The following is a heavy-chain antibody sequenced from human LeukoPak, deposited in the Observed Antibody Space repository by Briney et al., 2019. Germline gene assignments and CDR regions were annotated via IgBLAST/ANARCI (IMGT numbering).Heavy chain of an antibody. V-gene: IGHV3-74*01. CDR3: ARDCGSTGCDY. D-gene: IGHD2-2*01. CDR1: GFTFSDYW. J-gene: IGHJ4*02. CDR2: ISNDGSTT. Sequence: GGSLRLSCAASGFTFSDYWMHWVRQAPGKGLVWVSRISNDGSTTTYADSVRGRFTISRDNAKNTLYLQMNSLRAEDTAVYYCARDCGSTGCDYWGQGTLVTVSS.